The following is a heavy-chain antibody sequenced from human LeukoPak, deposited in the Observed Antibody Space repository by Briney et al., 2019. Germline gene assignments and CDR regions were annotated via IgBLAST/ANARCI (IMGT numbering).Heavy chain of an antibody. CDR2: INHSGST. D-gene: IGHD3-10*01. J-gene: IGHJ4*02. CDR3: ASVGYYYGSGSYSASPTDY. Sequence: PSETLSLTCAVYGGSFSGYYWSWIRQPPGKGLEWIGEINHSGSTNYNPSLKSRVTISVDTSKNQFSLKLSSVTAADTAVYYCASVGYYYGSGSYSASPTDYWGQRTLVTVSS. CDR1: GGSFSGYY. V-gene: IGHV4-34*01.